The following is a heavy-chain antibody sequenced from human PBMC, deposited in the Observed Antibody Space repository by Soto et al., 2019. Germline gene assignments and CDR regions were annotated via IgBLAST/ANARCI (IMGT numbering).Heavy chain of an antibody. CDR3: ARGRKGDFGSGYNNWFDP. Sequence: SETLSLTCAVYGGSFGVYYWSWIRQPPGKGLEWIGEINHSGSTNYNPSLKSRVTISVDTSKNQFSLKLSSVTAADTAVYYCARGRKGDFGSGYNNWFDPWGQGTLVTVSS. CDR2: INHSGST. J-gene: IGHJ5*02. CDR1: GGSFGVYY. V-gene: IGHV4-34*01. D-gene: IGHD3-3*01.